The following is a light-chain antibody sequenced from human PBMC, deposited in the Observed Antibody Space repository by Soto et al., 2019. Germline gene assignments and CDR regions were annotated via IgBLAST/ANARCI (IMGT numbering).Light chain of an antibody. J-gene: IGKJ4*01. CDR3: QQRSNWPLT. Sequence: IVLTQSPATLSLSPGERATLSCRASQSVGRYLAWHQQKPGQAPRLLIYDASSRATGIPARFSGSGSGTDFTLTISSLEPEDFAVYYCQQRSNWPLTFGGGTKVEIK. CDR2: DAS. V-gene: IGKV3-11*01. CDR1: QSVGRY.